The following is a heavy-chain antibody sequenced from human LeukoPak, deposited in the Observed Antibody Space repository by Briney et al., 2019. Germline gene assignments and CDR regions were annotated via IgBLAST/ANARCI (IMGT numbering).Heavy chain of an antibody. CDR2: IYYSGST. CDR1: GGSISNSTYY. D-gene: IGHD3-22*01. Sequence: PSETLSLTCTVSGGSISNSTYYWGWIRQPPGKGLEWIGSIYYSGSTYYNPSLKSRVTISVDTSKNQFSLKLSSVTAADTAVYYCARDHDSSASGGYWGQGTLVTVSS. CDR3: ARDHDSSASGGY. V-gene: IGHV4-39*07. J-gene: IGHJ4*02.